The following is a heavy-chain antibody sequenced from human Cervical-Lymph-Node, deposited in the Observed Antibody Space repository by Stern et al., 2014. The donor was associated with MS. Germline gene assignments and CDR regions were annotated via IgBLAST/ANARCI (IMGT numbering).Heavy chain of an antibody. CDR1: GYKFSDHW. V-gene: IGHV5-51*01. CDR2: IYPYDPDA. Sequence: EVQLVQSGAEVKKSGQSLKISCQSSGYKFSDHWIGWVRQMPGKGLELMGIIYPYDPDARYGPSFQGHVTISVDKSISTAYVQWRSLEASDTAMYYCARRLRYCSGVSCYAIDAYDVWGQGTKVTVSP. CDR3: ARRLRYCSGVSCYAIDAYDV. J-gene: IGHJ3*01. D-gene: IGHD2-15*01.